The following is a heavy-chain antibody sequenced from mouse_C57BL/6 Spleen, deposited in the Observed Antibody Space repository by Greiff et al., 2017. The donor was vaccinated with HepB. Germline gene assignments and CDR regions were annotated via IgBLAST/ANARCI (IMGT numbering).Heavy chain of an antibody. CDR3: TRGLDYFDY. D-gene: IGHD2-13*01. V-gene: IGHV5-9-1*02. J-gene: IGHJ2*01. CDR2: ISSGGDYI. Sequence: MLVESGEGLVKPGGSLKLSCAASGFTFSSYAMSWVRQTPGKRLEWVAYISSGGDYIYYADTVKGRVTISRDNARNTLYLQMSSLKSEDTAMYYGTRGLDYFDYWGQGTTLTVSS. CDR1: GFTFSSYA.